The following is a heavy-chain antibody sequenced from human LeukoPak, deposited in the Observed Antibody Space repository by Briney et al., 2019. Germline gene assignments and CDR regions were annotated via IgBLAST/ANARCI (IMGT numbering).Heavy chain of an antibody. J-gene: IGHJ4*02. V-gene: IGHV3-23*01. CDR2: ISGSGGST. D-gene: IGHD6-19*01. Sequence: GGSLRLSCAASGFTFSSYAVSWVRQAPGKGLEWVSAISGSGGSTYYADSVKGRFTISRDNSKNTLYLQMNSLRAEDTAVYYCAKDGYSSGWAPDYWGQGTLVTVSS. CDR1: GFTFSSYA. CDR3: AKDGYSSGWAPDY.